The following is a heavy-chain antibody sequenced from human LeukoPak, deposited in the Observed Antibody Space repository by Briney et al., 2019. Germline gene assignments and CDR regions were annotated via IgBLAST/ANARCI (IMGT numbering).Heavy chain of an antibody. CDR1: GGSISSSSYC. V-gene: IGHV4-39*07. Sequence: SETLSLTCTVSGGSISSSSYCWGWIRQPPGKGLEWIGSIYYSGSTYYNPSLKSRVTISVDTSKNQFSLKLSSVTAADTAVYYCASPYCSSTSCSFDYWGQGTLVTVSS. CDR3: ASPYCSSTSCSFDY. CDR2: IYYSGST. D-gene: IGHD2-2*01. J-gene: IGHJ4*02.